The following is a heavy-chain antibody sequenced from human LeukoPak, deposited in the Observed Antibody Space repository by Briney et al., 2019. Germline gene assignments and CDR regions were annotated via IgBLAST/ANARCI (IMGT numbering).Heavy chain of an antibody. Sequence: PSETLSLTCSVYGGSFSDYDWSWVRQAPGRGLQWIGEINQSGATNCDPSLKSRVTMSIDTSKSQFSLSLRSVTAADTAVYFCARYVPVKTGPTRASFDYWGQGILVTVSS. CDR1: GGSFSDYD. V-gene: IGHV4-34*01. CDR2: INQSGAT. D-gene: IGHD1-1*01. CDR3: ARYVPVKTGPTRASFDY. J-gene: IGHJ4*02.